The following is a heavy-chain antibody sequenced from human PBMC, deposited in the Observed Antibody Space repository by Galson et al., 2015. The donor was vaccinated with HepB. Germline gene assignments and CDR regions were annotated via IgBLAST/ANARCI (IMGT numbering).Heavy chain of an antibody. CDR2: ISGSGGST. J-gene: IGHJ5*02. CDR1: GFTVSNYA. Sequence: SLRLSCAASGFTVSNYAMSWVRQAPGKGLEWVSGISGSGGSTNYADSVKGRFTISRDNPKNTLYLQVNSLRVEDTAVYYCAKDSAMGYSYGSHWFDPWGQGTLVTVSS. D-gene: IGHD5-18*01. V-gene: IGHV3-23*01. CDR3: AKDSAMGYSYGSHWFDP.